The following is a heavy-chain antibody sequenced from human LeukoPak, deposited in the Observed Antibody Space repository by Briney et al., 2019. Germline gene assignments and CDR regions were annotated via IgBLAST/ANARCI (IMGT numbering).Heavy chain of an antibody. CDR1: GFTFGDYA. J-gene: IGHJ4*02. D-gene: IGHD5-18*01. CDR2: IRSKAYGGTT. Sequence: GRSLRLSCTASGFTFGDYAMSWSRQAPGKGLEWVGFIRSKAYGGTTEYAASVKGRFTISRDDSKSIAYLQMNSLKTEDTAVYYCTRVGGYSYGYGDYWGQGTLVTVSS. CDR3: TRVGGYSYGYGDY. V-gene: IGHV3-49*03.